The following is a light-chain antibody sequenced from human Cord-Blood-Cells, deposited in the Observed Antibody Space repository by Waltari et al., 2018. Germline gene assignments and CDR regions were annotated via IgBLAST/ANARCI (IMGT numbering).Light chain of an antibody. CDR2: GNS. J-gene: IGLJ3*02. V-gene: IGLV1-40*01. Sequence: QSVLTQPPSVSGAPGQRVTISCTGSSSNIGAGYDVHWYQQLPGTAPKLLIHGNSNRPSGVPDRFSGSKSGISASLAITGLQAEDEADYYCQSYDSSLSGSVFGGGTKLTVL. CDR3: QSYDSSLSGSV. CDR1: SSNIGAGYD.